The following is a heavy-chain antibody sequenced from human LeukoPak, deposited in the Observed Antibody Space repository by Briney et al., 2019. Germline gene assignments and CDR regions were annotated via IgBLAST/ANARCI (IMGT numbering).Heavy chain of an antibody. CDR1: GFTFSSYS. CDR3: ARVTYHDAFDI. V-gene: IGHV3-21*01. Sequence: GGSRRLSCAASGFTFSSYSMNWVGQAPGKWVEWVSPISRSRSDIYYAGGVKGRFTVSRDNAKKPPYRKMNSLRGEETAGYYCARVTYHDAFDIWGQATMVTASS. D-gene: IGHD2-2*01. J-gene: IGHJ3*02. CDR2: ISRSRSDI.